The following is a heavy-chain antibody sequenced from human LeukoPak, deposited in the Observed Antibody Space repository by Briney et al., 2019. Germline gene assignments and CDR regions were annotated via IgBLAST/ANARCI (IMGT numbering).Heavy chain of an antibody. J-gene: IGHJ6*03. CDR2: INPNSGGT. Sequence: GASVKISCKASGYTFTGYYMHWVRQAPGQGLEWMGWINPNSGGTNYAQKFQGRVTMTRDTSISTAYMELSSLTSDDTAVYYCTRHQDCSGGSCYSEGYYYYYMDVWGKGTTVTISS. CDR1: GYTFTGYY. V-gene: IGHV1-2*02. CDR3: TRHQDCSGGSCYSEGYYYYYMDV. D-gene: IGHD2-15*01.